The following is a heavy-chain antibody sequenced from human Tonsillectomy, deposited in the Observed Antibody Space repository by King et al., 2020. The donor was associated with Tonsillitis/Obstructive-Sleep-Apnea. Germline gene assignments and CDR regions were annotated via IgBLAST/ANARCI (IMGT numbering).Heavy chain of an antibody. J-gene: IGHJ4*02. V-gene: IGHV4-39*01. CDR1: GGSISSRSFY. CDR2: IYHNGNT. D-gene: IGHD3-10*01. Sequence: QLQESGPGLVKPSETLSLTCTVSGGSISSRSFYWGWIRQPPGKGLEWIGSIYHNGNTHYNTSLQSRVTMSVNTSKKQFSQNVNSVTAADPAVYYCASNHYYPSGTYSEYYFDCWGQGTLVTVPS. CDR3: ASNHYYPSGTYSEYYFDC.